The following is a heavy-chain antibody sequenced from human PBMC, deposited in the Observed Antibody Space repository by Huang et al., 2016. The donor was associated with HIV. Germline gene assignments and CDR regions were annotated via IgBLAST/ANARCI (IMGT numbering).Heavy chain of an antibody. J-gene: IGHJ6*02. CDR3: ARGRTRSSLYDSYYGLDV. Sequence: QVQLVQSGAEVKKPGSSVKVSCKASGGTLSTYAISWVRQAPGQGLEWMGGSIPSLGTANYAQKFQGTVKITADEFTSTAYMELSSLRSEDTALYYCARGRTRSSLYDSYYGLDVWGQGTTVTVSS. V-gene: IGHV1-69*01. D-gene: IGHD6-6*01. CDR1: GGTLSTYA. CDR2: SIPSLGTA.